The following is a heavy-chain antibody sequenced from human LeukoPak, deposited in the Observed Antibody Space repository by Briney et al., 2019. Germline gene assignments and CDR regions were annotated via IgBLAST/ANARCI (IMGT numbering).Heavy chain of an antibody. D-gene: IGHD5-12*01. CDR3: AEPRRGIVATSYYGMDV. CDR1: GGTFSSYA. J-gene: IGHJ6*02. Sequence: SVKVSCKASGGTFSSYAISWVRQAPGQGLEWMGRIIPILGIANYAQKFQGRVTITADKSTSTAYMELSSLRSEDTAVYYCAEPRRGIVATSYYGMDVWGQGTTVTVSS. CDR2: IIPILGIA. V-gene: IGHV1-69*04.